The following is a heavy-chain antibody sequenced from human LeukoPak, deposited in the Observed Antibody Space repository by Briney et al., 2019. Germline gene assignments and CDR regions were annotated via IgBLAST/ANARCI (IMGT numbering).Heavy chain of an antibody. Sequence: PSETLSLTCTVSGGSISSYYWSWIRQPPGKGLEWIGYMYYSGSTNYTPSLRSRVTISIDTSKNQFYLNLSSVTAADTSVYYCARSTSGPSLFDYWGQGTLVTVSS. CDR2: MYYSGST. CDR1: GGSISSYY. J-gene: IGHJ4*02. V-gene: IGHV4-59*01. D-gene: IGHD2-8*02. CDR3: ARSTSGPSLFDY.